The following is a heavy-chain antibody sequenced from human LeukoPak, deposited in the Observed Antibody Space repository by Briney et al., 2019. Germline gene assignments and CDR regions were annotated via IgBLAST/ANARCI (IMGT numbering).Heavy chain of an antibody. J-gene: IGHJ6*03. Sequence: GASVKVSCKAAGYTFTSYGISCVRQAPGQGLEWMGWISAYNGNTNYAQKLQGRVTMTTDTSTSTAYMELRSLRSDDTAVYYCARDRPIGYSGCGRYYYYYMDVWGKGTTVTISS. CDR2: ISAYNGNT. D-gene: IGHD5-12*01. CDR3: ARDRPIGYSGCGRYYYYYMDV. V-gene: IGHV1-18*01. CDR1: GYTFTSYG.